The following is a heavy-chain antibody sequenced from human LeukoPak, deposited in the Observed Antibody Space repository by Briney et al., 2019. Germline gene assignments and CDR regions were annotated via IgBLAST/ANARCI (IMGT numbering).Heavy chain of an antibody. Sequence: SETLSLTCAVYGGSFSGYYWSWIRQPPGKGLEWNGEINRSGSANYNPSLKSRVTISVDTSKNQFSLKLSSVTAADTAVYYCARAVKYSSSWIGPNYCYYMDVWGKGTTVTVSS. CDR2: INRSGSA. CDR3: ARAVKYSSSWIGPNYCYYMDV. CDR1: GGSFSGYY. D-gene: IGHD6-13*01. J-gene: IGHJ6*03. V-gene: IGHV4-34*01.